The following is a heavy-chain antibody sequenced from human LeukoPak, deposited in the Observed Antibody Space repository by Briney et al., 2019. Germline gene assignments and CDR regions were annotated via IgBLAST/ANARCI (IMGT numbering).Heavy chain of an antibody. CDR3: ARHGHSSGYSLFDY. CDR2: IYYSGST. V-gene: IGHV4-39*01. CDR1: GGSIGSSSYY. J-gene: IGHJ4*02. Sequence: SETLSLTCTVSGGSIGSSSYYWGWIRQPPGKGLEWIGSIYYSGSTYYNPSLKSRVTISVDTSKNQFSLKLSSVTAADTAVYYCARHGHSSGYSLFDYWGQGTLVTVSS. D-gene: IGHD3-22*01.